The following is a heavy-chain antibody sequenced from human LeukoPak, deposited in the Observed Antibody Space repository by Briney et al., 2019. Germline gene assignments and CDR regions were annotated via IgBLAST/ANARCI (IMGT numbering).Heavy chain of an antibody. J-gene: IGHJ4*02. D-gene: IGHD3-16*02. V-gene: IGHV3-23*01. CDR3: AKGISIYSYFDN. CDR1: GFTFSSFA. Sequence: GGSLRLSCAASGFTFSSFAMSWVRQAPGKGLEWISVISASGGSTYYADSVKGRFTTSRDNSKNTLHLQMNSLRAEDTAVYYCAKGISIYSYFDNWGQGTPVTVSS. CDR2: ISASGGST.